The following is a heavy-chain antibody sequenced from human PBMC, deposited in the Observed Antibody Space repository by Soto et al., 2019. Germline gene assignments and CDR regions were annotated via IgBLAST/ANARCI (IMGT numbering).Heavy chain of an antibody. V-gene: IGHV4-39*01. CDR2: SSYNGGT. J-gene: IGHJ4*02. CDR3: ARHRIEVVWRGFDF. Sequence: QLQLQESGPGLVKPSETLSLTCTVSTASSTFTNSSWGWIRQPPGKGLQWIGSSSYNGGTFYNPSLKGRVVISFDTSKKQSSLQVTSVTAADTAVYFCARHRIEVVWRGFDFWGQGSPVTVSS. D-gene: IGHD3-10*01. CDR1: TASSTFTNSS.